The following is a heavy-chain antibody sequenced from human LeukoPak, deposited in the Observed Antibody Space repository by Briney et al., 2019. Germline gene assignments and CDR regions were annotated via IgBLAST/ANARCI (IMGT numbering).Heavy chain of an antibody. V-gene: IGHV4-39*01. CDR1: GGSISSSDYY. Sequence: SETLSLTCTVSGGSISSSDYYWGWIRQPPGKGLEWIGSIYYSGVTHYTPSLRGRVTISVDTSKNQFSLKLSSVTAADTAVYYCARGSSQAAAGTRFDYWGQGTLVTVSS. D-gene: IGHD6-13*01. CDR2: IYYSGVT. J-gene: IGHJ4*02. CDR3: ARGSSQAAAGTRFDY.